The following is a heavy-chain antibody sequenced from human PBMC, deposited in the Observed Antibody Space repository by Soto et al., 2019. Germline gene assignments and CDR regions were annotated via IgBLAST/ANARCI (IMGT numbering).Heavy chain of an antibody. Sequence: EVQLVQSGAEVKKPGESLKISCKGSGYSFALYWIGWVRQMPGKDLEWMGIIYPSDSDVRYSPSFQGQVTMSADKSISTVYRQWNSLKASDTAMYYCARIIADWYFDLWGRGTLVTVSS. CDR3: ARIIADWYFDL. CDR2: IYPSDSDV. J-gene: IGHJ2*01. V-gene: IGHV5-51*01. D-gene: IGHD3-16*02. CDR1: GYSFALYW.